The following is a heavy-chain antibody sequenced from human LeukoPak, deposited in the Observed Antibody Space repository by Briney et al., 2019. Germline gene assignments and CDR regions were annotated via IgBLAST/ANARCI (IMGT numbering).Heavy chain of an antibody. Sequence: PSETLSLTCTVSGGSISSYYWSWIRQPPGKGLEWIGEINHSGSTNYNPSLKSRVTISVDTSKNQFSLKLSSVTAADTAVYYCARGPGRPLLGWYGYWGQGTLVTVSS. CDR3: ARGPGRPLLGWYGY. D-gene: IGHD3/OR15-3a*01. CDR1: GGSISSYY. CDR2: INHSGST. J-gene: IGHJ4*02. V-gene: IGHV4-34*01.